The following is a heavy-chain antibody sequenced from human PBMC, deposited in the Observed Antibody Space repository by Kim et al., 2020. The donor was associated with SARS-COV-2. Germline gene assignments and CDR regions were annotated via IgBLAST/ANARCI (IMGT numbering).Heavy chain of an antibody. D-gene: IGHD3-16*01. CDR3: AREGAYAWINLDN. V-gene: IGHV1-3*01. J-gene: IGHJ4*02. Sequence: YPVKFMGRVTLTRDTSANTAYMELSSLRSEDTAVYFCAREGAYAWINLDNWGQGTLVTVSS.